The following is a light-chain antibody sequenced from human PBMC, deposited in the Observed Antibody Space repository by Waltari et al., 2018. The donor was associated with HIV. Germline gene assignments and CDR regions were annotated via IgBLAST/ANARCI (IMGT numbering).Light chain of an antibody. J-gene: IGLJ2*01. Sequence: QSALPQPASVSGSPGQSITISCTGTSSDVGGYNSVSWYQQHPGKAPKLMIYDVSNRPSGVSNRFSGSKSGNTASLTISGLQAEDEADYYCSSYTSSSTVVFGGGTKLTVL. V-gene: IGLV2-14*03. CDR1: SSDVGGYNS. CDR3: SSYTSSSTVV. CDR2: DVS.